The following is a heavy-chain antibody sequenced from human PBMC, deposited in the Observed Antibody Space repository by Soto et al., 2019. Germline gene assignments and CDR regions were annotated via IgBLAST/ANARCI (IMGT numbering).Heavy chain of an antibody. CDR2: IYHSGST. D-gene: IGHD5-18*01. CDR3: AHRPYTAILTPDFDY. V-gene: IGHV4-30-2*02. Sequence: PSETLSLTCAVSGGSISSGGYSWSWIRQPPGKGLEWIGYIYHSGSTYYNPSLKSRVTISVDRSKNQILLTMTNMDPVDTATYYCAHRPYTAILTPDFDYWGQGTLVTVSS. J-gene: IGHJ4*02. CDR1: GGSISSGGYS.